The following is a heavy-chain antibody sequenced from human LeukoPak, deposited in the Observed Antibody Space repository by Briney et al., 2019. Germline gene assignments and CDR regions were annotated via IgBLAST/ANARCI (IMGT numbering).Heavy chain of an antibody. J-gene: IGHJ6*02. CDR1: GYTFTGYY. D-gene: IGHD6-6*01. CDR2: IDPNNAGT. V-gene: IGHV1-2*02. CDR3: ARLKAARPLYYYYGMDV. Sequence: GASVKVSCKTSGYTFTGYYLHWLRQAPGQGLEWMGWIDPNNAGTKYGQKFQGRISMTSDTSNNTAYMELSRLRSDDTAVYYCARLKAARPLYYYYGMDVWGQGTTVTVSS.